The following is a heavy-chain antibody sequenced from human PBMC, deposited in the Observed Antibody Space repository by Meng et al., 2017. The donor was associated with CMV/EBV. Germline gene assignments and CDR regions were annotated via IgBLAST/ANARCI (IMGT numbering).Heavy chain of an antibody. J-gene: IGHJ3*02. Sequence: GESLKISCAASGFTVSSNYMSWVRQAPGKGLEWVSVIYSGGSTYYADSVKGRFTISRDNSKNTLYLQMNSLRAEDTAVYYCASEGGNSTTDAFDIWGQGTMVTVSS. V-gene: IGHV3-53*01. CDR2: IYSGGST. CDR1: GFTVSSNY. D-gene: IGHD4-23*01. CDR3: ASEGGNSTTDAFDI.